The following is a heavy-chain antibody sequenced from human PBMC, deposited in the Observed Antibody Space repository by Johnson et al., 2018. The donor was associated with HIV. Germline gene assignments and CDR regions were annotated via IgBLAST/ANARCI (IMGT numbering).Heavy chain of an antibody. Sequence: QVHLVESGGGVVQPGGSLRLSCAASGFTFSSYGMHWVRQAPGKGLDWVAFIRYDGSNKYYADSVKGRFTISRDNSKNTLYLQVNSLRAEDTAGYYCAKEATYYNFWSDYYTDACDIWGQGTMVTVSS. CDR1: GFTFSSYG. J-gene: IGHJ3*02. D-gene: IGHD3-3*01. V-gene: IGHV3-30*02. CDR3: AKEATYYNFWSDYYTDACDI. CDR2: IRYDGSNK.